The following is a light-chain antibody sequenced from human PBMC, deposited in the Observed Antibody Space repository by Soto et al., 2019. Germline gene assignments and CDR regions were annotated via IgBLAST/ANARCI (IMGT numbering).Light chain of an antibody. CDR3: SSYTGSGSLYV. V-gene: IGLV2-14*03. CDR2: DVG. J-gene: IGLJ1*01. CDR1: SSDVGAYAY. Sequence: QSALTQPASVSGSPGQSITISCTGTSSDVGAYAYVSWYQHHPGKVPKLMIYDVGVRPSGVSNRLSGSKSGNTASLTISGLQADDEADYYCSSYTGSGSLYVFGTGTKVTVL.